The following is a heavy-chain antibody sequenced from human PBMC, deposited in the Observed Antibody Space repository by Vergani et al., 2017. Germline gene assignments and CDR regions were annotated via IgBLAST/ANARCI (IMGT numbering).Heavy chain of an antibody. D-gene: IGHD4-17*01. J-gene: IGHJ4*02. Sequence: QLQLQESGPGLVKPSETLSLTCTVSGGSISSSSYYWGWIRQPPGKGLEWIGSIYYSGSTYYHPSLKSRVTISVDTSKNQFSLKLSSVTAADTAGYYCASPDPNVYGDYGRFDYWGQGTLVTVSS. CDR3: ASPDPNVYGDYGRFDY. CDR2: IYYSGST. CDR1: GGSISSSSYY. V-gene: IGHV4-39*01.